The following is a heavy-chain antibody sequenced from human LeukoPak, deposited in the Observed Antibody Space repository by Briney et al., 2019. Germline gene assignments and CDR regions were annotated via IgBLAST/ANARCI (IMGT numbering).Heavy chain of an antibody. D-gene: IGHD3-3*01. CDR3: ATAVLRFLEWLEKNDY. Sequence: GGSLRLSCAASGFTFSSYGMHWVRQAPGKGLEWVAFIRYDGSNKYYADSVKGGFTISRDNSKNPLYLQMNSLRAEDTAVYYCATAVLRFLEWLEKNDYWGQGTLVTVSS. CDR1: GFTFSSYG. CDR2: IRYDGSNK. V-gene: IGHV3-30*02. J-gene: IGHJ4*02.